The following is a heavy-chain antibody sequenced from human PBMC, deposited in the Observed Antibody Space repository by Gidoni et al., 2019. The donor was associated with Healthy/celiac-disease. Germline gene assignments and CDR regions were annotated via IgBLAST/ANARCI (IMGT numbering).Heavy chain of an antibody. CDR1: GFTFSSYG. Sequence: QVQLVESGGGVVQPGRSLRLSCAASGFTFSSYGMHWVRQAPGKGLEWVAVIWYDGSNKYYADSVKGRFTISRDNSKNTLYLQMNSLRAEDTAVYYCARDRSPGYDYVWGMVDYWGQGTLVTVSS. CDR2: IWYDGSNK. J-gene: IGHJ4*02. D-gene: IGHD3-16*01. V-gene: IGHV3-33*01. CDR3: ARDRSPGYDYVWGMVDY.